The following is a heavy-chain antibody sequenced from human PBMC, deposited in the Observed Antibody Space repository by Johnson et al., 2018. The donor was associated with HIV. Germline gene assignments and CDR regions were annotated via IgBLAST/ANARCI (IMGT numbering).Heavy chain of an antibody. J-gene: IGHJ3*02. CDR3: ARGKYYYDSSGYNRQDAFDI. CDR2: ISYDGSNK. D-gene: IGHD3-22*01. V-gene: IGHV3-30*04. Sequence: QMLLVESGGGVVQPGRSLRLSCAASGFTFSSYAMPWVRQAPGKGLEWVAVISYDGSNKYYADSVKGRFTISRDNSKNTLYLQMNRLRAEDTAVYYCARGKYYYDSSGYNRQDAFDIWGQGTMVTVSS. CDR1: GFTFSSYA.